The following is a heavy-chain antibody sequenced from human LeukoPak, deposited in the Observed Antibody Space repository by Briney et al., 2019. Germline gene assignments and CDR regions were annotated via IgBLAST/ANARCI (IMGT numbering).Heavy chain of an antibody. J-gene: IGHJ4*02. CDR3: ARGHRISYDILTGYYPNYFDY. Sequence: SETLSLTCTVAGGSISNYFWSWIRQPPGKGLEWVGHVFYNGSTNYNPSLKSRVTISVDTSKNQFSLKLSSVTAADTAVYYCARGHRISYDILTGYYPNYFDYWGQRTLVTVSS. V-gene: IGHV4-59*01. CDR2: VFYNGST. D-gene: IGHD3-9*01. CDR1: GGSISNYF.